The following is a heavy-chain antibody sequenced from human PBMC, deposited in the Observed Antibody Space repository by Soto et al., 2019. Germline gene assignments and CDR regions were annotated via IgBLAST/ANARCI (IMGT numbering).Heavy chain of an antibody. CDR1: GFSLSTSGVG. J-gene: IGHJ3*02. CDR3: AHSLINWGDAFDI. Sequence: QITLKESGPTLVKPTQTLTLTCTFSGFSLSTSGVGVGWIRQPPGKALEWLALLYWDDDTRFSPSLKSRLTITKDTSKTQVVLKMTNMDPVDTGTYYCAHSLINWGDAFDIWCPGAMVTVSS. V-gene: IGHV2-5*02. D-gene: IGHD7-27*01. CDR2: LYWDDDT.